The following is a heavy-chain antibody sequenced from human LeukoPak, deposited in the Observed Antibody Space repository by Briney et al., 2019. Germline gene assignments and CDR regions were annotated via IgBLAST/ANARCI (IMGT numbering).Heavy chain of an antibody. CDR3: AKDRPLRRDGYNPPLGN. V-gene: IGHV3-30*18. J-gene: IGHJ4*02. Sequence: GGSLRLSCAASGFTFSSYGMNWVRQAPGKGLEWVAVITYDGSNKYYDDSVYGRFTITRDNSKNTLNLQMNSLRAEDTAVYYCAKDRPLRRDGYNPPLGNWGQGTLVTVSS. D-gene: IGHD5-24*01. CDR1: GFTFSSYG. CDR2: ITYDGSNK.